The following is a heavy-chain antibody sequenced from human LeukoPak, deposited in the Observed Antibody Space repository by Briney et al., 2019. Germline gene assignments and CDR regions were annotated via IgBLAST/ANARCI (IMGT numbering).Heavy chain of an antibody. J-gene: IGHJ4*02. D-gene: IGHD3-16*01. V-gene: IGHV3-7*01. CDR2: IKGDGSDK. CDR3: ATEHWGPNS. Sequence: GGSLRLSCAASGFTFSSSWMTWVRQAPGKGLEWLANIKGDGSDKNYVDSVKGRFTISRDNAKNSLFLQMSSLRGEDTALYYCATEHWGPNSWGQGTLITVSS. CDR1: GFTFSSSW.